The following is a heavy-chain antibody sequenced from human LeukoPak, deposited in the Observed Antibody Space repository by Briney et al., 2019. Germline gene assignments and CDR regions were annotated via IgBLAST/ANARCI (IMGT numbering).Heavy chain of an antibody. V-gene: IGHV3-30*02. CDR2: IRYDGSNK. CDR1: GFTFSSYG. Sequence: GGSLRLSCAASGFTFSSYGMHWVRQAPGKGLEWVAFIRYDGSNKYYADSVKGRFTISRDNAKNSLYLQMNSLRAEDTAVYYCARVIVVVIPPDYYGMDVWGQGTTVTVSS. D-gene: IGHD3-22*01. J-gene: IGHJ6*02. CDR3: ARVIVVVIPPDYYGMDV.